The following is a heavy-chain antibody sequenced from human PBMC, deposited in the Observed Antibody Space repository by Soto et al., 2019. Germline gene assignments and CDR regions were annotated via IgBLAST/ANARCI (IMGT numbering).Heavy chain of an antibody. V-gene: IGHV3-72*01. CDR3: VRARLGAPTRNFDY. CDR1: GFTFSDHY. D-gene: IGHD3-16*01. Sequence: EVQLVESGGGLAQPGGSLRLSCAASGFTFSDHYMDWVRQAPGKGLEWVGRIKNKANSYTTQYAASVNGRFTISRDDSQISLFLQMDSLKPDHPPLYFCVRARLGAPTRNFDYGGKGPLFTFSP. CDR2: IKNKANSYTT. J-gene: IGHJ4*02.